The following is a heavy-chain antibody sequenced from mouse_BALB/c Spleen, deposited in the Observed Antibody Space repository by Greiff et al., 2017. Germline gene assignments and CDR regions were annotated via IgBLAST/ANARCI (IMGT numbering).Heavy chain of an antibody. V-gene: IGHV5-9-3*01. J-gene: IGHJ4*01. CDR1: GFTFSSSA. Sequence: EVMLVESGGGLVKPGGSLKLSCAASGFTFSSSAMSWVRQTPEKRLEWVATISSGGSYTYYPDSVKGRFTISRDNAKNTLYLQMSSLRSEDTAMYYCARQGASTMITSYAMDYWGQGTSVTVSS. CDR3: ARQGASTMITSYAMDY. D-gene: IGHD2-4*01. CDR2: ISSGGSYT.